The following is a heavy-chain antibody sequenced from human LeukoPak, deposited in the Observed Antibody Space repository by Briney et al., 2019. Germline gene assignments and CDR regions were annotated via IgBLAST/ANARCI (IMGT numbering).Heavy chain of an antibody. J-gene: IGHJ5*02. V-gene: IGHV1-18*01. CDR1: GYTFTSYG. D-gene: IGHD1-1*01. Sequence: ASVKVSCKVSGYTFTSYGISWVRQAPGQGLEWMGWISAYNGNTNYAQKLQGRVTMTTDTSTSTAYMELRSLRSDDTAVYYCARSPPGGQLERRGWFDPWGQGTLVTVSS. CDR3: ARSPPGGQLERRGWFDP. CDR2: ISAYNGNT.